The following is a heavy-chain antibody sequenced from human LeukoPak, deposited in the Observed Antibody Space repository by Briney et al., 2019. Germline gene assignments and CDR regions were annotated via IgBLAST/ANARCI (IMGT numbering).Heavy chain of an antibody. D-gene: IGHD4-17*01. V-gene: IGHV4-31*03. J-gene: IGHJ4*02. CDR1: GGSISSGGYF. CDR2: ISYGGST. CDR3: ARESADGDYGYYFDY. Sequence: PSETLSLTCTVSGGSISSGGYFWSWIRQHPGKGLEWIGYISYGGSTYYNPSLKSRVTISLDTSKNQFSLRLNSVTAADTAVYSCARESADGDYGYYFDYWGQGTLVTVSS.